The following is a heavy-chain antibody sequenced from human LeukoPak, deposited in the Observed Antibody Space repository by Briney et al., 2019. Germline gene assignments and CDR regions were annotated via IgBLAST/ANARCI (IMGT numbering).Heavy chain of an antibody. CDR1: GGSIRSSGYY. CDR2: IYYSGST. D-gene: IGHD3-3*01. J-gene: IGHJ6*03. Sequence: PSETLSLTCTVSGGSIRSSGYYWGWIRQPPGKGLEWIGSIYYSGSTYYNPSLKSRVTISVDTSKNQFSLKLSSVTAADTAVYYCAVRTERFLEWLLDYHYYYMDVWGKGTTVTVSS. CDR3: AVRTERFLEWLLDYHYYYMDV. V-gene: IGHV4-39*07.